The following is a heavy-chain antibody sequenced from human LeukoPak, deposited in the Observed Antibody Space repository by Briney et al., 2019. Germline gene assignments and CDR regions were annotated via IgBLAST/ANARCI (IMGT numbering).Heavy chain of an antibody. D-gene: IGHD4-17*01. CDR1: GFTFSSYW. CDR2: IKQDGSEK. CDR3: ARDGGPGDDYGDYYVSLKYYFDY. J-gene: IGHJ4*02. Sequence: GGSLRLSCAASGFTFSSYWMNWVRQAPGKGLEWVANIKQDGSEKYYADSVKGRFTISRDNSKNTLYLQMYSLRAEDTAVYYCARDGGPGDDYGDYYVSLKYYFDYWGQGTLVTVSS. V-gene: IGHV3-7*01.